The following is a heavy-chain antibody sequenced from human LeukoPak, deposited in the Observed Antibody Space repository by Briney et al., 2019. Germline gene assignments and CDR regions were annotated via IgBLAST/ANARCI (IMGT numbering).Heavy chain of an antibody. CDR1: RFIFSYYS. V-gene: IGHV3-21*04. J-gene: IGHJ4*02. CDR2: ISSSSSYI. D-gene: IGHD3-10*01. Sequence: GGSLRLSCAASRFIFSYYSMNWVRQAPGKGLEWVSSISSSSSYIYYADSVKGRLTISRDNAKNSLYLQMNSLRAEDTALYYCARSARGVSGFYFDYWGQGTLVTVSS. CDR3: ARSARGVSGFYFDY.